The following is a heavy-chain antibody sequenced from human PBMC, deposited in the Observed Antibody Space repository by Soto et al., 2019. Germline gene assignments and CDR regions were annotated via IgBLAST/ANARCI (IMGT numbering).Heavy chain of an antibody. CDR3: SRARSSVPSRRGIGYYGMDV. Sequence: QVQLQQWGAGLLKPSETLSLTCVVNGGSFSGYYWSWVRLPPGKGLEWIGEINHSGITDSNQSLKIRVTISGDGSRNQFSLNLTSVTAAGTAVYFCSRARSSVPSRRGIGYYGMDVWGHGTTVTVSS. D-gene: IGHD2-2*03. V-gene: IGHV4-34*01. CDR2: INHSGIT. CDR1: GGSFSGYY. J-gene: IGHJ6*02.